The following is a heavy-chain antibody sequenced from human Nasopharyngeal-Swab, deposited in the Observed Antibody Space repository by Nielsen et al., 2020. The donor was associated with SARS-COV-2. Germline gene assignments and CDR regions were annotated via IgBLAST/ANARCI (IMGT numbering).Heavy chain of an antibody. CDR1: GGSTSSYY. CDR2: IYYSGST. V-gene: IGHV4-59*01. CDR3: ARGSGSRRNWFDP. D-gene: IGHD3-10*01. J-gene: IGHJ5*02. Sequence: SETLSLTCTVSGGSTSSYYWSWIRQPPGKGLEWIGYIYYSGSTNYNPSLKSRVTISVDTSKNQFSLKLSSVTAADTAVYYCARGSGSRRNWFDPWGQGTLVTVSS.